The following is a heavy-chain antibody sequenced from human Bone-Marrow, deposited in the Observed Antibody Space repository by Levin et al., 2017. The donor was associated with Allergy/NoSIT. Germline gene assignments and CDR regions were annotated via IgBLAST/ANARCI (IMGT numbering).Heavy chain of an antibody. CDR3: AKEGLAVAGYYFDS. D-gene: IGHD6-19*01. V-gene: IGHV3-23*01. CDR2: ISGSGTIT. Sequence: GESLKISCAASGFTFSSYAMSWVRQAPGKGLEWVSSISGSGTITHYAESVKGRFTISRDISKNMIHLQMNSLRAEDPAIYFCAKEGLAVAGYYFDSWGQGTLVTVSS. CDR1: GFTFSSYA. J-gene: IGHJ4*02.